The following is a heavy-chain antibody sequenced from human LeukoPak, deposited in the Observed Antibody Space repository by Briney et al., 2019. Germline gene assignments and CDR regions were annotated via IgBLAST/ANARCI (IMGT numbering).Heavy chain of an antibody. Sequence: SETLSLTCTVSGGSISSGGYYWSWIRQPPGKGLEWIGYIYHSGSTYYNPSLKSRVTISVDRSKNQFSLKLSSVTAADTAVYYCARTPVGYCSSTSCLSAAFDIWGQGTMVTVSS. CDR2: IYHSGST. CDR1: GGSISSGGYY. J-gene: IGHJ3*02. CDR3: ARTPVGYCSSTSCLSAAFDI. V-gene: IGHV4-30-2*01. D-gene: IGHD2-2*01.